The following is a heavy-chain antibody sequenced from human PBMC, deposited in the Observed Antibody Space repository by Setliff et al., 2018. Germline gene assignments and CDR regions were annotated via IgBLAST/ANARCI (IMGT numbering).Heavy chain of an antibody. Sequence: SVKVSCKTSGGTFSSSAFSWVRQAPAQGLEWIGRIIPLFGTTNFAQNLQDRVTITADQSTETVYMEVRSLRFEDTGVYYCARDTRDRYDTSGHYLSLDYWGQGTLVTVSS. CDR1: GGTFSSSA. CDR3: ARDTRDRYDTSGHYLSLDY. CDR2: IIPLFGTT. V-gene: IGHV1-69*13. D-gene: IGHD3-22*01. J-gene: IGHJ4*02.